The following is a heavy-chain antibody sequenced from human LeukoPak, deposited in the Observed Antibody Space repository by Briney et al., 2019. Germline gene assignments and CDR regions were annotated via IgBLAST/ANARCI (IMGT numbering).Heavy chain of an antibody. Sequence: SETLSLTCTVSGGSISSYYWSWIRQPPGKGLEWIGYIYYSGSTNYNPSLKSRVTMSVDTSKNQFSLKLSSVTAADTAVYYCARGDYHYDSSGYAYFQHWGQGTLVTVSS. CDR3: ARGDYHYDSSGYAYFQH. CDR1: GGSISSYY. V-gene: IGHV4-59*12. CDR2: IYYSGST. J-gene: IGHJ1*01. D-gene: IGHD3-22*01.